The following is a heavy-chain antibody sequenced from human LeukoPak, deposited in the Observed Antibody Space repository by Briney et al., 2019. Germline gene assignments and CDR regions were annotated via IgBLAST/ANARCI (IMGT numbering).Heavy chain of an antibody. Sequence: PGGALRLSCAASGFIFSNYAMTWVRQAPGKGLQWVSTITSGGNTYDADSVKGRFTISRDNSKNTLYLQMNGLRAEDAAVYSCAKYCSGGNCYSGLYWGQGTLVTVSS. CDR3: AKYCSGGNCYSGLY. V-gene: IGHV3-23*01. D-gene: IGHD2-15*01. CDR2: ITSGGNT. J-gene: IGHJ4*02. CDR1: GFIFSNYA.